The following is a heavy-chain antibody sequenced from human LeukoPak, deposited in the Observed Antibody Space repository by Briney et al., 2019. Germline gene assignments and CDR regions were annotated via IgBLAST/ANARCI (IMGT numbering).Heavy chain of an antibody. D-gene: IGHD3-22*01. J-gene: IGHJ4*02. CDR1: GFSLSTSGVG. Sequence: SGPTLVNPRQTLTLTSTFSGFSLSTSGVGVGWIRQPPGKALEWLALIYWDDDKRYSPSLKSRLTITKDTSKNQVVLTMTNMDPVDTATYYCAHATYYYDSSGYFFDYWGLGTLVTVSS. V-gene: IGHV2-5*02. CDR2: IYWDDDK. CDR3: AHATYYYDSSGYFFDY.